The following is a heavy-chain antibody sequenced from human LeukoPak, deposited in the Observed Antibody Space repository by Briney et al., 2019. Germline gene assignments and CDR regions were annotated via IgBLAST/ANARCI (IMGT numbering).Heavy chain of an antibody. Sequence: SETLSLTCTVSGGSISSSSYYWGWIRQPPGKGLEWIGSIYYSGSTYYNPSLKSRVTISVDTSKNQFSLKLSSVTAADTAVYYCARLTVTDYYFDYWGQETLVTVSS. V-gene: IGHV4-39*01. J-gene: IGHJ4*02. CDR1: GGSISSSSYY. D-gene: IGHD4-17*01. CDR2: IYYSGST. CDR3: ARLTVTDYYFDY.